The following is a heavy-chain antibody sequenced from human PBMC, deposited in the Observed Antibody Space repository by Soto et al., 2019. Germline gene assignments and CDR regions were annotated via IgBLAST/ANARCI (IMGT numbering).Heavy chain of an antibody. CDR3: ARGGAGDHAFDI. J-gene: IGHJ3*02. Sequence: ASVKVSCKASGGTFSSYAISWVRQAPGQGLEWMGGIIPIFGTANYAQKFQGRVTITADESTSTAYMELSSLRSEDTAVYYWARGGAGDHAFDIWGQGTMVTVSS. CDR1: GGTFSSYA. V-gene: IGHV1-69*13. D-gene: IGHD7-27*01. CDR2: IIPIFGTA.